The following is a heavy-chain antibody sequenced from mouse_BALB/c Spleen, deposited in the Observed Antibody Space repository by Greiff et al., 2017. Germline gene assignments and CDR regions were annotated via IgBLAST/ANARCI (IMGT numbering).Heavy chain of an antibody. CDR2: IYPGDGDT. Sequence: QVQLKESGAELARPGDSVKLSCKASGYTFTSYWMQWVKQRPGQGLEWIGAIYPGDGDTRYTQKFKGKATLTADKSSSTAYMQLSSLASEDSAVYYCARSPGLPSPLDVWGAGTTVTVSS. V-gene: IGHV1-87*01. D-gene: IGHD2-4*01. CDR1: GYTFTSYW. J-gene: IGHJ1*01. CDR3: ARSPGLPSPLDV.